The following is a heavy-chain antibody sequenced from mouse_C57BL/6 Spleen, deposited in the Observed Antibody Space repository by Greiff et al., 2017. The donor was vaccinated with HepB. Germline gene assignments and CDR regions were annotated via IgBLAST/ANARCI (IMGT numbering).Heavy chain of an antibody. CDR2: IYPGDGDT. Sequence: VQLQQSGPELVKPGASVKISCKASGYAFSSSWMNWVKQRPGKGLEWIGRIYPGDGDTNYNGKFKGKATLTADKSSSTAYMQLSSLTSEDSAVYFCARAEYAGFAYWGQGTLVTVAA. D-gene: IGHD5-1*01. J-gene: IGHJ3*01. CDR3: ARAEYAGFAY. V-gene: IGHV1-82*01. CDR1: GYAFSSSW.